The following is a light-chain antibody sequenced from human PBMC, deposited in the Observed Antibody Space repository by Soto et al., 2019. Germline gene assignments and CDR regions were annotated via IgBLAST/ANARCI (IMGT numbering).Light chain of an antibody. CDR3: LQHNSFPRT. V-gene: IGKV1-5*01. CDR1: QSIDSW. Sequence: DIQMTQSPSTLSASVGDRVTITCRASQSIDSWLAWYQQKPGKAPKLLMYDASSLESGVSSRFSGSGSGTEFTLTISSLQPEDFATYYCLQHNSFPRTFGQGTKVDI. CDR2: DAS. J-gene: IGKJ1*01.